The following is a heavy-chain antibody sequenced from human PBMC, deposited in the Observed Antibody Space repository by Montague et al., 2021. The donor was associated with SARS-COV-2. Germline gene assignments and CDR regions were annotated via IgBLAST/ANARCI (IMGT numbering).Heavy chain of an antibody. CDR1: GFSFSSYH. Sequence: SLRLSCAASGFSFSSYHMNWVRQAPGKGLEWVSSMSSSSKYIYYAGSVKDRFTISRDNAKNSLYLQMNSLRAEDTAIYYCARNWNYGWAFDIWGQGTMVAVSS. D-gene: IGHD1-7*01. V-gene: IGHV3-21*01. CDR3: ARNWNYGWAFDI. CDR2: MSSSSKYI. J-gene: IGHJ3*02.